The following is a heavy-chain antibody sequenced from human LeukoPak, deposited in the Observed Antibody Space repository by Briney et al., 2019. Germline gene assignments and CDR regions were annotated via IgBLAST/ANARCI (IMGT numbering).Heavy chain of an antibody. Sequence: SETLSLTCTVSGGSVSNNNYYWGWIRQPPGKGLEWIGCLSYSGSTYYNPSLKSRVTISVDTSKNQFSLKVSSVTAADTAVYYCARVLAAAAHFDYWGQGTLVTVSS. J-gene: IGHJ4*02. CDR3: ARVLAAAAHFDY. V-gene: IGHV4-39*01. D-gene: IGHD6-13*01. CDR2: LSYSGST. CDR1: GGSVSNNNYY.